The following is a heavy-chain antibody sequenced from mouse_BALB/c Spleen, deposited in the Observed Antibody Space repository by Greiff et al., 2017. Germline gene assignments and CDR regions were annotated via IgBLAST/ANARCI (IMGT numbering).Heavy chain of an antibody. CDR1: GFNIKDTY. CDR2: IDPANGNT. CDR3: ARVWNDGYLT. J-gene: IGHJ3*01. D-gene: IGHD2-3*01. Sequence: EVKLVESGAELVKPGASVKLSCTASGFNIKDTYMHWVKQRPEQGLEWIGRIDPANGNTKYDPKFQGKATITADTSSNTAYLQLSSLTSEDTAVYYCARVWNDGYLTWGQGTLVTVSA. V-gene: IGHV14-3*02.